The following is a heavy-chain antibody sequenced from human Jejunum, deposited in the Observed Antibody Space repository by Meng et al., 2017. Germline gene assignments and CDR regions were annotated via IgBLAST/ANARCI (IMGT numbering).Heavy chain of an antibody. D-gene: IGHD2-21*02. CDR1: GGSFSTYD. CDR3: RLAYCVSDCGDY. Sequence: QLQVQQWCAGLLKPSETLSLTCTFQGGSFSTYDWSWIRQPPGKGLEWLGQIHHSGSINDNPSLKGRVTMSVDTSRSQISLKLNSVTAADTAVYYCRLAYCVSDCGDYWGQGTLVTVSS. V-gene: IGHV4-34*01. CDR2: IHHSGSI. J-gene: IGHJ4*02.